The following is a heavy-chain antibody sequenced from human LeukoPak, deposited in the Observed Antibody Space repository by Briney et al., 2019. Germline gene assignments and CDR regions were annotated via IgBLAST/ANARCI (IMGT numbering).Heavy chain of an antibody. Sequence: SETLSLTCNVSGGSISVSSYYWGWIRQPPGKGLEWIGSIYYSGSTDCNPSLKSRVTISVDTSKNQFSLRLSSVTAADTAVNYCARGSPIAAAGPFDFWGQGTLVTVSS. V-gene: IGHV4-39*07. CDR1: GGSISVSSYY. CDR2: IYYSGST. D-gene: IGHD6-13*01. CDR3: ARGSPIAAAGPFDF. J-gene: IGHJ4*02.